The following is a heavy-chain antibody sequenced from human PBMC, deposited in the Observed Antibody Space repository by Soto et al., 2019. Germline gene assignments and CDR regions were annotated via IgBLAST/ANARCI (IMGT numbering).Heavy chain of an antibody. CDR2: IYYSGST. D-gene: IGHD2-21*02. CDR1: GGSISSSIYY. V-gene: IGHV4-39*07. Sequence: SETLSLTCTVSGGSISSSIYYWGWIRQPPRKGLEWIGSIYYSGSTIYNPSLKSRVTISVDTSKNQFSLKLNSVTAADTAVYYCARDLWGYCGADCYPLDVWGQGTTVTVSS. CDR3: ARDLWGYCGADCYPLDV. J-gene: IGHJ6*02.